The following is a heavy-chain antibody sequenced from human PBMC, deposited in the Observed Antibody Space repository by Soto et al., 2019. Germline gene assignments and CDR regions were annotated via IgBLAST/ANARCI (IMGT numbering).Heavy chain of an antibody. CDR1: GGTFSTYG. J-gene: IGHJ4*02. D-gene: IGHD4-17*01. Sequence: QVQLVQSGAEVKKPGSSVKVSCKAYGGTFSTYGINWVRLAPGQGLEWMGWIIPKFGTTKNAQKFQGRVTITADESTNTAYMELKYLRSEDTAVYFCARELDPYYGGNSLSLDYWGQGTLVTVSS. V-gene: IGHV1-69*13. CDR3: ARELDPYYGGNSLSLDY. CDR2: IIPKFGTT.